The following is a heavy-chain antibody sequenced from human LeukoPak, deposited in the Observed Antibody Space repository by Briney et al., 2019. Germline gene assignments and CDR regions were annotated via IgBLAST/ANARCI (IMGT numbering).Heavy chain of an antibody. V-gene: IGHV1-2*02. D-gene: IGHD3-10*01. J-gene: IGHJ5*02. CDR3: ARGRFGEWDNWFDP. CDR2: INPNSGAT. Sequence: ASVKVSCKASGYTFTGYYIHWVRQAPGQGLEWMAWINPNSGATNYAQKFQGRVTMTRDTSISTAYMELSRLASDDTAVYFCARGRFGEWDNWFDPGGEGTPVTVSS. CDR1: GYTFTGYY.